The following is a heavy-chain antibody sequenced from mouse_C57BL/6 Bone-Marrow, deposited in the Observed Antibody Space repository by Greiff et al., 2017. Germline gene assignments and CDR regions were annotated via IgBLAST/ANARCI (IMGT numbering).Heavy chain of an antibody. V-gene: IGHV1-82*01. CDR2: IYPGDGDT. J-gene: IGHJ2*01. D-gene: IGHD1-1*01. Sequence: QVQLKESGPELVKPGASVKISCKASGYAFSSYWMNWVKQRPGKGLEWIGRIYPGDGDTNYNGKFKGKATLTADKSSSTAYMQLSSLTSEDSAVYFCAREWDYYGLDYWGQGTTLTVSS. CDR1: GYAFSSYW. CDR3: AREWDYYGLDY.